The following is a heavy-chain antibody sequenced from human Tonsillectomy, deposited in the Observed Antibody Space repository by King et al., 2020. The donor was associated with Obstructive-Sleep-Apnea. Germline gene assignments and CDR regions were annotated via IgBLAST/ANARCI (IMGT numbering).Heavy chain of an antibody. Sequence: LVQSAAEVKEPGASVKVSCKASGYTFTNYGITWVRQAPGQGLEWVGWISGDNGNTNYAQKYQGRVTMTTDTSTTTSYMELKSLRSDDTAMYYCARDHITASEDIWGQGTLVTVSS. CDR2: ISGDNGNT. D-gene: IGHD1-14*01. J-gene: IGHJ3*02. CDR3: ARDHITASEDI. V-gene: IGHV1-18*04. CDR1: GYTFTNYG.